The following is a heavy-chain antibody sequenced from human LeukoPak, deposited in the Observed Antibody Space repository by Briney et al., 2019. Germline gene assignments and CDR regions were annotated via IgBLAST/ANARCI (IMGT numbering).Heavy chain of an antibody. D-gene: IGHD6-13*01. J-gene: IGHJ3*01. V-gene: IGHV4-59*12. CDR3: AKSNGYGLADS. CDR2: IFYSGST. CDR1: GASISSYY. Sequence: TSETLSLTCIVSGASISSYYWSWIRQPPGKGLEWIGYIFYSGSTNYNPSLKSRVFISVDTSKNQFSLKLSSVTAADTAVYYCAKSNGYGLADSWGQGTMVTVSS.